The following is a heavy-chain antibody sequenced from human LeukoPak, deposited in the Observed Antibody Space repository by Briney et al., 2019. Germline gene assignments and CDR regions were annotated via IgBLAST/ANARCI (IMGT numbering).Heavy chain of an antibody. V-gene: IGHV3-74*01. CDR2: TNSDGSST. Sequence: GGSLRLSCAASGFNFSIYWMHWVRQDPGKGLTWLSRTNSDGSSTFYADSVKGRFTISRDNSKNTLYLQMNSLRAEDTAVYYCARGFDSKILGASGWYLIDYWGQGTLVTVSS. CDR3: ARGFDSKILGASGWYLIDY. J-gene: IGHJ4*02. CDR1: GFNFSIYW. D-gene: IGHD6-19*01.